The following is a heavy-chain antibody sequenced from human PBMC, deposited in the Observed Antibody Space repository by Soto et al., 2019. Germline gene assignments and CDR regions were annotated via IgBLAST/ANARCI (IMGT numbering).Heavy chain of an antibody. CDR1: GGTFRTAA. CDR3: ARDNDRPQLGGNFYYILGA. J-gene: IGHJ6*02. V-gene: IGHV1-69*12. CDR2: IMPVFRTP. Sequence: QVQLEQSGAEVKKPGSSVKVSCKASGGTFRTAAISWVRQAPGQGLEWMGGIMPVFRTPDYAQKFQGRVTITADEFSNTVYMESSGLRSDDTAVYYGARDNDRPQLGGNFYYILGAWGQGIMITVSS. D-gene: IGHD2-8*01.